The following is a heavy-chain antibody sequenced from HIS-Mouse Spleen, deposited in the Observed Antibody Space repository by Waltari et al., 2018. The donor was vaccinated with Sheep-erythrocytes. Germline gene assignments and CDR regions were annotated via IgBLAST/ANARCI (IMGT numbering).Heavy chain of an antibody. Sequence: LEWVANIKQDGSEKYYVDSVKGRFTISRDNAKNSLYLQMNSLRAEDTAVYYCARTSSSSDYFDYWGQGTLVTVSS. CDR2: IKQDGSEK. CDR3: ARTSSSSDYFDY. V-gene: IGHV3-7*04. D-gene: IGHD6-6*01. J-gene: IGHJ4*02.